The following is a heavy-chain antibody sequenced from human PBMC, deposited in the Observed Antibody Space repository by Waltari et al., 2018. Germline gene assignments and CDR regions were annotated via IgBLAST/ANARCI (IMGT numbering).Heavy chain of an antibody. CDR3: ARTGYSSSPSFDY. V-gene: IGHV4-59*01. J-gene: IGHJ4*02. D-gene: IGHD6-6*01. Sequence: QVQLQESGPGLVKPSETLSLTCTVSGGSISSYYWSWIRQPPGKGLEWIGYIYYSGSTNYNPSLKSRVTISVDTSKNQFSLKLSSVTAADTAVYYCARTGYSSSPSFDYWGQGTLVTVSS. CDR1: GGSISSYY. CDR2: IYYSGST.